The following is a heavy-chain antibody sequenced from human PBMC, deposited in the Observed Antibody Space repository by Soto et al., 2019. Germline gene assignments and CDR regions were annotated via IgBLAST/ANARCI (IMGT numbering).Heavy chain of an antibody. V-gene: IGHV5-51*01. Sequence: PGESLQISCKVSGDSFTGFWIGWVRQMPGKGLEWLGSIYPRDSDTRYSPSFQGQVTISADKSLSTAYLQWNSLQASDTAIYYCARQHPLDSRVWYTWGQGTLVTVSS. CDR3: ARQHPLDSRVWYT. CDR2: IYPRDSDT. CDR1: GDSFTGFW. J-gene: IGHJ4*02. D-gene: IGHD6-19*01.